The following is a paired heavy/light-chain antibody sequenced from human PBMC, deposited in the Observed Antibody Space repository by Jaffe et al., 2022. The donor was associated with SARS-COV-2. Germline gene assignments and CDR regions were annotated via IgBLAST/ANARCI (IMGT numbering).Heavy chain of an antibody. CDR3: ANVVRVRDSPGRGYFEY. Sequence: EVQLVESGGGLVQPGGSLRLSCAASGFTFTSHVMSWVRQAPGKGLEWVSAISTGSVSTYYAAAVKGRFTISRDNSKDTLYLQMNSLRAEDTALYYCANVVRVRDSPGRGYFEYWGQGTLVTVSS. D-gene: IGHD2-2*01. CDR2: ISTGSVST. V-gene: IGHV3-23*04. CDR1: GFTFTSHV. J-gene: IGHJ4*02.
Light chain of an antibody. V-gene: IGKV3-20*01. CDR2: GAS. Sequence: EIVLTQSPGTLSLSPGERATLSCRASQSVSSSYLAWYQQKPGQAPRLLIYGASTRATGIPDRFSGSGSGTDFTLTISRLEPEDFAVYYCQQFGGSPGTFGQGTKVEVK. CDR3: QQFGGSPGT. CDR1: QSVSSSY. J-gene: IGKJ1*01.